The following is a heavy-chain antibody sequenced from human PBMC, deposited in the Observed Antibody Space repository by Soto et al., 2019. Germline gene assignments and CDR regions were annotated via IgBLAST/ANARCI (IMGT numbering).Heavy chain of an antibody. J-gene: IGHJ5*02. Sequence: SETLSLTCTVSGGSMSSYYWTWIRQPAGKGLEWIGRVYSSGGTHYNPSLKSRVTIPLDTSKNQFSLRLLSVTDADTAVYYCARGQRFSDWFDPWGQGTLVTVSS. CDR3: ARGQRFSDWFDP. V-gene: IGHV4-4*07. CDR1: GGSMSSYY. D-gene: IGHD3-3*01. CDR2: VYSSGGT.